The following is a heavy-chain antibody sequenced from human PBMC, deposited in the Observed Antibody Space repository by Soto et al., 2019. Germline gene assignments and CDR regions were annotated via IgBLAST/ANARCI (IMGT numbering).Heavy chain of an antibody. Sequence: PGGSLRLSCVASGFTFRTYTMNWVRQAPGKGLEWVSGIRGFSPYTFYAESVKGRFTISRANAKNSLSLQMNSLGVGETAVYYFARDRAYDSHDYYDYSMDVWGQGATVNVFS. V-gene: IGHV3-21*01. D-gene: IGHD3-3*01. CDR2: IRGFSPYT. CDR1: GFTFRTYT. CDR3: ARDRAYDSHDYYDYSMDV. J-gene: IGHJ6*02.